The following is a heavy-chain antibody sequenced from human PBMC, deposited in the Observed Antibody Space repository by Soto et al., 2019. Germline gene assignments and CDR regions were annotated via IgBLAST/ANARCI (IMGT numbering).Heavy chain of an antibody. Sequence: EVQLVESGGGLVKPGGSLRLSCAASGFIFSTYSMNWVRQAPGKGLEWVSSISSSSNYIYKADSVKGRFTISRDNAKSSLYLQMNSLGAEDTAVYYCVRDLAVVTGAFDYWGQGTLVTVSS. V-gene: IGHV3-21*01. CDR2: ISSSSNYI. CDR1: GFIFSTYS. CDR3: VRDLAVVTGAFDY. D-gene: IGHD2-21*02. J-gene: IGHJ4*02.